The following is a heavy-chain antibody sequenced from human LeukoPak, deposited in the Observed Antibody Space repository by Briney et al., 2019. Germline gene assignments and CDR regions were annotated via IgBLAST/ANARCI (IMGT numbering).Heavy chain of an antibody. CDR2: ISYTGST. Sequence: SETLSLTCTVSGGSISSYYWSWIRQPPGKGLEWIGYISYTGSTNYNPSLQSRVTMSVDMSKNQFSLKLSSVTAADTAVYYCARAEALTGYYHFDYWGQGTLVTVSS. CDR3: ARAEALTGYYHFDY. J-gene: IGHJ4*02. CDR1: GGSISSYY. D-gene: IGHD3-9*01. V-gene: IGHV4-59*01.